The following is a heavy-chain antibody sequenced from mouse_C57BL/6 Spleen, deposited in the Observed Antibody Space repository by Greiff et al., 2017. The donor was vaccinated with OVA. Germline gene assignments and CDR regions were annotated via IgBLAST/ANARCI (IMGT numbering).Heavy chain of an antibody. J-gene: IGHJ4*01. Sequence: EVMLVESGGDLVKPGGSLKLSCAASGFTFSSYGMSWVRQTPDKRLEWVATISSGGSYTYYPDSVKGRFTISRDNAKNTLYLQMSSLKSEDTAMYYCARHLGNHAMDYWGQGTSVTVSS. CDR2: ISSGGSYT. CDR3: ARHLGNHAMDY. V-gene: IGHV5-6*01. CDR1: GFTFSSYG. D-gene: IGHD2-1*01.